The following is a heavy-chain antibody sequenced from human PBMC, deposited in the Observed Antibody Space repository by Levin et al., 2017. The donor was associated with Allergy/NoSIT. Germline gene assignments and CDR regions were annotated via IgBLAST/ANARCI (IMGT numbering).Heavy chain of an antibody. D-gene: IGHD2-15*01. J-gene: IGHJ5*02. CDR2: ISSDGSSK. V-gene: IGHV3-30-3*01. CDR3: ARDRLVEAVHCLDP. CDR1: GFTFSNYA. Sequence: PGGSLRLSCAASGFTFSNYALHWVRQAPGKGLEWVAVISSDGSSKYYADSVKGRFTISRDNSRDALYLQMNSLRTEDTAVYYCARDRLVEAVHCLDPWGQGTLVTVSS.